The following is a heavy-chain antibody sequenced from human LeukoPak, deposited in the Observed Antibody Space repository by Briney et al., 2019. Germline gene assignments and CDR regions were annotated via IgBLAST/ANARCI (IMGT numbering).Heavy chain of an antibody. Sequence: GGSLRLSCAASGFMFSSYWMSWVRQAPGKGLEWVAVISYDGSNKYYADSVKGRFTISRDNSKNTLYLQMNSLRAEDTAVYYCAKDYPNWGADYWGQGTLVTVSS. V-gene: IGHV3-30*18. CDR3: AKDYPNWGADY. CDR1: GFMFSSYW. D-gene: IGHD7-27*01. CDR2: ISYDGSNK. J-gene: IGHJ4*02.